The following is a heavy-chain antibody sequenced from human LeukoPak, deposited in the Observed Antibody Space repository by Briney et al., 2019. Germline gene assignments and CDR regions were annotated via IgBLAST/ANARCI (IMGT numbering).Heavy chain of an antibody. J-gene: IGHJ6*02. Sequence: PGGSLRLSCAASGFTFSNYWMHWVRQAPGKGLEWLANIKQDGSEKYYVDSVKGRFSISRDNAKNPLYLQMNSLRAEDTAVYYCARAMDVWGQGTTVTVSS. V-gene: IGHV3-7*04. CDR3: ARAMDV. CDR2: IKQDGSEK. CDR1: GFTFSNYW.